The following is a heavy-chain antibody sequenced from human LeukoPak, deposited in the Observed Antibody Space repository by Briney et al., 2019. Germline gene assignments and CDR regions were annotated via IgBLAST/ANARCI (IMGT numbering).Heavy chain of an antibody. V-gene: IGHV1-2*02. Sequence: ASVKVSCKASGYTFTGYYTHWVRQAPGQGLEWMGWINPYSGATNYAQKFQGRVTMTSDTSITTAYMELTRLRSDDTAMYYCARVARDGATTFDYWGQGTLVTVSS. J-gene: IGHJ4*02. CDR3: ARVARDGATTFDY. CDR2: INPYSGAT. D-gene: IGHD1-26*01. CDR1: GYTFTGYY.